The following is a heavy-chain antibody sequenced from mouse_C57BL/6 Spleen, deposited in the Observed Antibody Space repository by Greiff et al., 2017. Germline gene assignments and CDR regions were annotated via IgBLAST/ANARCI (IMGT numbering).Heavy chain of an antibody. Sequence: VQLQQPGAELVMPGASVKLSCKASGYTFTSYWMHWVKQRPGQGLEWIGEIDPSDSYTNYNQKFKGKSTLTVDKSSSTAYMQLSSLTSEDSAVYYCARGRFDGFDYWGQGTTLTVSS. D-gene: IGHD2-3*01. CDR2: IDPSDSYT. V-gene: IGHV1-69*01. J-gene: IGHJ2*01. CDR3: ARGRFDGFDY. CDR1: GYTFTSYW.